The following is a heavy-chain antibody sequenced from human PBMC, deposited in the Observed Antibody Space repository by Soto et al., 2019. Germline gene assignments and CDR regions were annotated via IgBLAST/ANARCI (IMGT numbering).Heavy chain of an antibody. CDR3: AGDPSHGSGGFLDH. CDR1: GFTFSNYG. CDR2: IWYDGSNK. Sequence: QVQLVESGGGVVQPGRSLRLSCAASGFTFSNYGMHWVRQAPGKGLEWVAVIWYDGSNKYYADSVKGLFTSPRDTSKNTLYVQMNSLRAADTAVYYCAGDPSHGSGGFLDHWGQGTLVTASS. V-gene: IGHV3-33*01. D-gene: IGHD3-10*01. J-gene: IGHJ4*02.